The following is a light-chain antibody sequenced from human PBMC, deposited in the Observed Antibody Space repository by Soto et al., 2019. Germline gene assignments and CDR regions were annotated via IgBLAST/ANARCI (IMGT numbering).Light chain of an antibody. J-gene: IGLJ1*01. Sequence: QSALTQPASVSGSPGQSITISCTGTSSDAGSYNLVSWYQQHPGKAPKLMIYEGSKRPSGVSNRFSGSKSGNTASLTISGLQAEDEADYYCCSYAGSSTPYVFGTGTKVTVL. CDR2: EGS. CDR1: SSDAGSYNL. CDR3: CSYAGSSTPYV. V-gene: IGLV2-23*01.